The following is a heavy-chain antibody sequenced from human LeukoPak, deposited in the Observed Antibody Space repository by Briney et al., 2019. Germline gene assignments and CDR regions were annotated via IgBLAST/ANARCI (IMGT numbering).Heavy chain of an antibody. V-gene: IGHV1-2*02. Sequence: ASVKVSCKASGYTFTGYYMHWVRQAAGQGLEWMGWINPNSGGTNYAQKFQGRVTMTRDTSISTAFLELSRLRSDDTAVYYCARRIDGDSSSSPSYYYYYMDVWGKGTTVTVSS. D-gene: IGHD6-6*01. CDR2: INPNSGGT. CDR1: GYTFTGYY. CDR3: ARRIDGDSSSSPSYYYYYMDV. J-gene: IGHJ6*03.